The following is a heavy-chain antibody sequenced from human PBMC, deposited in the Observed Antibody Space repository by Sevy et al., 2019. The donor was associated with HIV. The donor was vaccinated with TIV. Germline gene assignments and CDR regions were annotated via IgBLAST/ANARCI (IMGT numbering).Heavy chain of an antibody. J-gene: IGHJ4*02. D-gene: IGHD5-18*01. CDR2: ISYDGSNK. V-gene: IGHV3-30-3*01. Sequence: GGSLRLSCAASGFTFSSYAMHWVRQAPGKGLEWVAVISYDGSNKYYADSVKGRFTISRDNSKNTLYLQMNSLRAEDTAVYYCARAANGYSYGYHFDYWVQGTLVTVSS. CDR3: ARAANGYSYGYHFDY. CDR1: GFTFSSYA.